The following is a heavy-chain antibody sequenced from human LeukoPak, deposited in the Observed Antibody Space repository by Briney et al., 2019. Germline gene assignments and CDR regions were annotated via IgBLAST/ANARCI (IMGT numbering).Heavy chain of an antibody. D-gene: IGHD3-10*01. Sequence: SETLSLTCTVSGGSITTYYWSWIRQPAGKGLEWIGRIYTSGSTNYNPSLKSRVTMSVDTSKNQFSLKLRSVTAADTAMYYCAREDYGSGIGGSDWFDPWGQGTLVTVSS. CDR1: GGSITTYY. CDR2: IYTSGST. V-gene: IGHV4-4*07. J-gene: IGHJ5*02. CDR3: AREDYGSGIGGSDWFDP.